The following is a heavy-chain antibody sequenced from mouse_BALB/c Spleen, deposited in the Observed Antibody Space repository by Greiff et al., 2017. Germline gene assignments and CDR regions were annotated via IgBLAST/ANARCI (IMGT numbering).Heavy chain of an antibody. CDR2: IDPENGNT. Sequence: EVKLQESGAELVRPGALVKLSCKASGFNIKDYYMHWVKQRPEQGLEWIGWIDPENGNTIYDPKFQGKASITADTSSNTAYLQLSSLTSEDTAVYYCARGGNYVFYAMDYWGQGTSVTVSS. J-gene: IGHJ4*01. D-gene: IGHD2-1*01. CDR3: ARGGNYVFYAMDY. CDR1: GFNIKDYY. V-gene: IGHV14-1*02.